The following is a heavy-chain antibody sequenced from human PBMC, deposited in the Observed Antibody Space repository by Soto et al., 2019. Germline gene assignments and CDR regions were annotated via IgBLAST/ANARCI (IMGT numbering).Heavy chain of an antibody. CDR2: VYNTGGP. CDR1: SVPDWRHN. J-gene: IGHJ6*02. D-gene: IGHD6-13*01. CDR3: VRQGIGNQHGLVDV. V-gene: IGHV4-59*08. Sequence: VQLQQSGPGLVKPSETLSLTCTVSSVPDWRHNWGWSRQPPGRGLAWIGYVYNTGGPSYNPSLSSLGTVSADMSTTRISLTMTSLPAADTPGYYCVRQGIGNQHGLVDVWGQGTTVSVSS.